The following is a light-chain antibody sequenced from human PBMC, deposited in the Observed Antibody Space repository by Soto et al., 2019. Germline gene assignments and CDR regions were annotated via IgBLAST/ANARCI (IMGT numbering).Light chain of an antibody. CDR1: QSISSW. CDR3: QQYDHYWT. CDR2: KAS. V-gene: IGKV1-5*03. Sequence: DIQMTHSPSTLSASVGYRVTVTFWASQSISSWLAWYQQKPGKAPKLLIYKASNLQSGVPSRFSGSGSETEFTLTISDLQPDDFATYYCQQYDHYWTFGQGTKVDIK. J-gene: IGKJ1*01.